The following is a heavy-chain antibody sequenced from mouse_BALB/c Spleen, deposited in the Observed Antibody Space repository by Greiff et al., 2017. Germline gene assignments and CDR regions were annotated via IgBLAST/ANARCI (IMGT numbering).Heavy chain of an antibody. CDR3: ARGTGGYYVLDY. CDR2: ISDGGSYT. D-gene: IGHD2-3*01. CDR1: GSTFSDYY. V-gene: IGHV5-4*02. J-gene: IGHJ2*01. Sequence: EVKLVESGGGLVKPGGSLKLSCAASGSTFSDYYMYWVRQTPEKRLEWVATISDGGSYTYYPDSVKGRFTISRDNAKNNLYLQMSSLKSEDTAMYYCARGTGGYYVLDYWGQGTTLTVSS.